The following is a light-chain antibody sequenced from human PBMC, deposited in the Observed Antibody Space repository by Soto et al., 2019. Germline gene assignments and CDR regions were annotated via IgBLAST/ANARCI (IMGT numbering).Light chain of an antibody. J-gene: IGLJ3*02. CDR2: EVS. V-gene: IGLV2-14*01. CDR1: SSDVGGYNY. CDR3: SSYASSTTWV. Sequence: QPASVSGSPGQSITISCTGTSSDVGGYNYVSWYQQHPGKAPKLMIYEVSNRPSGVSNRFSGSKSGNTASLTISGLQAEDEADYYCSSYASSTTWVFGGGTKLTVL.